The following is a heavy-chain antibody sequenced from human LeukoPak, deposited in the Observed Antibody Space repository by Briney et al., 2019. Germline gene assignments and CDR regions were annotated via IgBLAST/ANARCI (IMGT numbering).Heavy chain of an antibody. CDR2: INWNGGST. CDR3: ARERVPEDAFDI. CDR1: GFTFDDHG. D-gene: IGHD1-14*01. V-gene: IGHV3-20*04. Sequence: GGSLRLSCAASGFTFDDHGMSWVRQAPGKGLEWVAGINWNGGSTGYADSVKGRFTISRDNAKNSLYLQMDSLRAEDTAVYYCARERVPEDAFDIWGQGTMVTVSS. J-gene: IGHJ3*02.